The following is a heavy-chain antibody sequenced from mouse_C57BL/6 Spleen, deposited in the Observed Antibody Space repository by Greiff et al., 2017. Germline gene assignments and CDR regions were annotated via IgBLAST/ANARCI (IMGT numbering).Heavy chain of an antibody. CDR1: GYSFTSYY. J-gene: IGHJ2*01. V-gene: IGHV1-66*01. CDR3: ARADSSGYEEVY. D-gene: IGHD3-2*02. CDR2: IYPGSGNT. Sequence: VNLVESGPELVKPGASVKISCKASGYSFTSYYIHWVKQRPGQGLEWIGWIYPGSGNTKYNEKFKGKATLTADTSSSTAYMQLSSLTSEDSAVYYCARADSSGYEEVYWGQGTTLTVSS.